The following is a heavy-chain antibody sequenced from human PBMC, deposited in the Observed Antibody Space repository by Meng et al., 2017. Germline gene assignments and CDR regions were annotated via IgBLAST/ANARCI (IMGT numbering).Heavy chain of an antibody. CDR2: IKSNTDGGTA. CDR1: GCDFSNAW. J-gene: IGHJ4*02. Sequence: VQLVESGGSLGKAGGFLRRSCAASGCDFSNAWMSWVRQAPGKGLEWVGRIKSNTDGGTAEYAAPVTGRFTISRDDSKSTLYLQMSGLRIDDTGVYYCTWDDKAVSDYWGQGTLVTVSS. CDR3: TWDDKAVSDY. D-gene: IGHD3-9*01. V-gene: IGHV3-15*01.